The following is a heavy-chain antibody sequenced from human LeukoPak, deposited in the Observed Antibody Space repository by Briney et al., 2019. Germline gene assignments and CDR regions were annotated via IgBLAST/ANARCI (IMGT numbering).Heavy chain of an antibody. J-gene: IGHJ4*02. CDR1: GFTFDDNA. D-gene: IGHD3-3*01. V-gene: IGHV3-43*02. Sequence: GGSLRLSCPASGFTFDDNAMYWVRQAAGQGLEWVSLISGDGGSTYYADSVKGRFTISRDNSKNSLYLQMNSLRTEDTALYYCAKVTSGDLDYWGQGTLVTVSS. CDR3: AKVTSGDLDY. CDR2: ISGDGGST.